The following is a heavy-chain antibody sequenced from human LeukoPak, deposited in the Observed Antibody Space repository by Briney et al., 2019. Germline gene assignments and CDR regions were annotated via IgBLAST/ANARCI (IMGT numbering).Heavy chain of an antibody. J-gene: IGHJ4*02. CDR3: ARDFSGYSYGRPPDY. CDR2: IIPILGIA. Sequence: SVKVSCKASGGTFSSYTISWVRQAPGQGLEWMGRIIPILGIANYAQKFRGRVTITADKSTSTAYMELSSLRSEDTAVYYCARDFSGYSYGRPPDYWGQGTLVTVSS. D-gene: IGHD5-18*01. V-gene: IGHV1-69*04. CDR1: GGTFSSYT.